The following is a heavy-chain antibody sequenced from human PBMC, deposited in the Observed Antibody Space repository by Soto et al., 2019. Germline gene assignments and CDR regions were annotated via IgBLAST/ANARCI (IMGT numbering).Heavy chain of an antibody. CDR2: IKQDGNEK. Sequence: EVQLVESGGGLVQPGGSLRLSCAVSGFTFSDYWMSWVRQAPGKGLEWVANIKQDGNEKYYVDSVKGRFTISRANARNSVYWQMNCLRAADTAVYYCARGLGSGGWDSPWDAFDIWGQGTMVTVSS. CDR3: ARGLGSGGWDSPWDAFDI. J-gene: IGHJ3*02. CDR1: GFTFSDYW. V-gene: IGHV3-7*01. D-gene: IGHD6-25*01.